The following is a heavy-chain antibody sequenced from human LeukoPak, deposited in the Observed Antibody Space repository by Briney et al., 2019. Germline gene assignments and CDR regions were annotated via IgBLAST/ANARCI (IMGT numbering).Heavy chain of an antibody. CDR1: GYTFTSYY. V-gene: IGHV1-46*01. J-gene: IGHJ4*02. D-gene: IGHD5-12*01. CDR2: INPSGGST. Sequence: ASVKVSCKASGYTFTSYYMHWVRQAPGQGLEWMGMINPSGGSTIYAQKFQGRVTMTRDTSTSTVYMELSSLRSEDTAVYYCARRRLATSYFDYWGQGTLVTVFS. CDR3: ARRRLATSYFDY.